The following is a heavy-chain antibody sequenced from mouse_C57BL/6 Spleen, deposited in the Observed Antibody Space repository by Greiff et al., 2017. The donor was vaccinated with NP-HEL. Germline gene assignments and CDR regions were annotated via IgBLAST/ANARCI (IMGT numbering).Heavy chain of an antibody. Sequence: EVQLQQPGPELVKPGASVKMSCKASGYTFTDYNMHWVKQSHGKSLEWIGYINPNNGGTSYNQKFKGKATLTVNKSSSTAHMELRSLTSEDSAVYYCARGENYYGSSYWYFDVWGTGTTVTVSS. D-gene: IGHD1-1*01. CDR1: GYTFTDYN. V-gene: IGHV1-22*01. CDR2: INPNNGGT. J-gene: IGHJ1*03. CDR3: ARGENYYGSSYWYFDV.